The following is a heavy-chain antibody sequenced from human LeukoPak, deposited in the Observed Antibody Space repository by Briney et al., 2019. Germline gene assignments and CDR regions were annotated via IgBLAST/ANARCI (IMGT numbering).Heavy chain of an antibody. J-gene: IGHJ4*02. D-gene: IGHD6-13*01. CDR1: GFNYYSYW. CDR2: VNQDGSEK. V-gene: IGHV3-7*01. Sequence: PGGSLRLSCAGSGFNYYSYWMTWVRQAPGKGLEWVASVNQDGSEKYYVDSVRGRFTISRDNAKNSLYLQMSSLRVEDTALYHCVREWQQVMPSWGQGTQVTVSS. CDR3: VREWQQVMPS.